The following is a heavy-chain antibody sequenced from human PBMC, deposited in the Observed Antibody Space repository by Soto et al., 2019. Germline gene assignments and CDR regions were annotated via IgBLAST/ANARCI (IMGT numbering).Heavy chain of an antibody. D-gene: IGHD6-13*01. CDR1: GFTFSSYG. J-gene: IGHJ1*01. Sequence: QVQLVESGGGVVQPGRSLRLSCAASGFTFSSYGMHWVRQAPGKGLEWVAVISYDGSNKYYADSVKGRFTISRDNSKNTLYLQMNSLRAEDTAVYYCAKGPPAAAGTRYFQHWGQGTLVTVSS. V-gene: IGHV3-30*18. CDR2: ISYDGSNK. CDR3: AKGPPAAAGTRYFQH.